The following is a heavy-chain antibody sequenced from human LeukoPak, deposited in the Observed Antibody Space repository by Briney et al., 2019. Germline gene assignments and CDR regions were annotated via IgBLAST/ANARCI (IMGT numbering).Heavy chain of an antibody. CDR2: INSGGYRV. Sequence: GGSLRLSCAASGFTFSDYEMNWVRLAPGKGLEWVSYINSGGYRVHYADSVEGRFTISRDNAKNSLYLQMNSLRADDTAVYYCARGWRPGTDFDYWGQGTLVTVSS. CDR3: ARGWRPGTDFDY. D-gene: IGHD3-10*01. CDR1: GFTFSDYE. J-gene: IGHJ4*02. V-gene: IGHV3-48*03.